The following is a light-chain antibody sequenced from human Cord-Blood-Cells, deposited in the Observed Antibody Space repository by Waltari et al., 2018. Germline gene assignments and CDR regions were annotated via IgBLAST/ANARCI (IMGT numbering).Light chain of an antibody. J-gene: IGKJ5*01. CDR2: AAS. CDR1: QSISSY. Sequence: DIQMTQSPCSLSASVGDRVTITCRASQSISSYLNWYQQKPGKAPKLLLYAASSLQSGVPSRFSGSGSGTDFTLTISSLQPEDFATYYCQQSYSTPITFGPGTRL. CDR3: QQSYSTPIT. V-gene: IGKV1-39*01.